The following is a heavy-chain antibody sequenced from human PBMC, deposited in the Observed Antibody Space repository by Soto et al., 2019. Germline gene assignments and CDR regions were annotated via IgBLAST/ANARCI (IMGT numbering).Heavy chain of an antibody. J-gene: IGHJ4*02. V-gene: IGHV4-59*01. CDR3: ARGRSVLVATPVY. Sequence: PSETLSLTCTVSGGSISSYYWSWIRQPPGKGLEWIGYIYHSGSTNYNPSLKSRVTISVDTSKNQFSLKLSSVTAADTAVYYCARGRSVLVATPVYWGQGTLVTVSS. D-gene: IGHD5-12*01. CDR1: GGSISSYY. CDR2: IYHSGST.